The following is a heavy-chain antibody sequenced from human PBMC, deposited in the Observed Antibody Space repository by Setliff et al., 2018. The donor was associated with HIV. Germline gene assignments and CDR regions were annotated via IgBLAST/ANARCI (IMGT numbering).Heavy chain of an antibody. CDR3: ARVETTVRGATYAMDV. CDR2: IYYGGGT. V-gene: IGHV4-59*01. J-gene: IGHJ6*02. Sequence: ASETLSLTCTVSGGSISAYYWSWIRQPPGKGLEWIGYIYYGGGTTYNPSLKSRVTISVGASKSQFSLNLTSVTVADTAIYYCARVETTVRGATYAMDVWGQGTTVTVSS. D-gene: IGHD3-10*01. CDR1: GGSISAYY.